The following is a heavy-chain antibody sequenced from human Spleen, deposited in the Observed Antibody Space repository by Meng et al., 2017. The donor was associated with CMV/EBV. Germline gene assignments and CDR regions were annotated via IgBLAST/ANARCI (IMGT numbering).Heavy chain of an antibody. D-gene: IGHD3-3*01. Sequence: TVSGGSINNPKYYWGWIRQHPGKGLEWIGSIYYTGTTYYNPSLKSRGTISVDTSRSQFSLKLRSVTAADTAVYFCARPLDFWSEWRDWGQGALVTVSS. CDR1: GGSINNPKYY. V-gene: IGHV4-39*01. J-gene: IGHJ4*02. CDR3: ARPLDFWSEWRD. CDR2: IYYTGTT.